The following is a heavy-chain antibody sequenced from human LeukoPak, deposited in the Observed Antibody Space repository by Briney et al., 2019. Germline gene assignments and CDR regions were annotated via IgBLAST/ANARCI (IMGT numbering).Heavy chain of an antibody. CDR1: GGSISSYY. V-gene: IGHV4-4*09. CDR2: IYTSGST. CDR3: ARLSNSIDY. D-gene: IGHD4-11*01. J-gene: IGHJ4*02. Sequence: SETLSLTCTVSGGSISSYYWSWIRQPPGKGLEWIGYIYTSGSTNYNPSLKSRVTISVDTSKNQFSMKLSSVTAADTAVYYCARLSNSIDYWGQGTLVTVSS.